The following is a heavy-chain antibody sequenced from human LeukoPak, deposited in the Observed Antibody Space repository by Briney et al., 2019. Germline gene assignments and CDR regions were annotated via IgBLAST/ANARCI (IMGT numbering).Heavy chain of an antibody. Sequence: GASVKVSCKASGGTFSSYAISWVRQALGQGLEWIGGIIPIFGTANYAQKFQGRVTITADESTSTAYMELSGLRSEDTAVYYCARTKPILTGYSSQPRDNWFDPWGQGTLVTVSS. D-gene: IGHD3-9*01. V-gene: IGHV1-69*13. J-gene: IGHJ5*02. CDR1: GGTFSSYA. CDR2: IIPIFGTA. CDR3: ARTKPILTGYSSQPRDNWFDP.